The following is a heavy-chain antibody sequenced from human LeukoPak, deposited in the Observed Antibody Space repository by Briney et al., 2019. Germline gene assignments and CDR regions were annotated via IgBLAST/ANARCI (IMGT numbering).Heavy chain of an antibody. V-gene: IGHV3-21*01. CDR3: ARDIRLNASGWNVIDY. J-gene: IGHJ4*02. CDR2: ISVSSSYI. CDR1: GFTFSSYS. Sequence: KSGGSLRLSCAASGFTFSSYSMNWVRQAPGKGPEWVSSISVSSSYIHYADSMKGRLTVSRDNAKNSLFLEMNSLRVEDTAVYYCARDIRLNASGWNVIDYWGQGTQVTVSS. D-gene: IGHD6-19*01.